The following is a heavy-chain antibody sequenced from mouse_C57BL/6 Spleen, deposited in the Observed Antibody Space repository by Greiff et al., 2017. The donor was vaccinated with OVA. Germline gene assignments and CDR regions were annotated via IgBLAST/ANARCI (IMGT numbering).Heavy chain of an antibody. V-gene: IGHV1-80*01. CDR3: ARDYYGSSYGAMDY. D-gene: IGHD1-1*01. CDR2: IYPGDGAT. CDR1: GYAFSSYW. Sequence: QVQLQQSGAELVKPGASVKISCKASGYAFSSYWMNWVKQRPGKGLEWIGQIYPGDGATSYNGKFKGKATLTADKSSSTAYMQLSSLTSEDSAVYFGARDYYGSSYGAMDYWGQGTSVTVS. J-gene: IGHJ4*01.